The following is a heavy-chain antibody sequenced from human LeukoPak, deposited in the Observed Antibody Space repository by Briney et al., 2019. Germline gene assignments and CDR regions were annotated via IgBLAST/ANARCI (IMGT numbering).Heavy chain of an antibody. D-gene: IGHD1-26*01. J-gene: IGHJ4*02. V-gene: IGHV3-23*01. Sequence: GGSLRLSCAASGFTFSSYAMSWVRQAPGKGLEWVSAISGSGGSTYYADSVKGRFTISRDNAKNSLYLQMNSLRAEDTAVYYCARDTGFYSGSYYPDYWGQGTLVTVSS. CDR1: GFTFSSYA. CDR2: ISGSGGST. CDR3: ARDTGFYSGSYYPDY.